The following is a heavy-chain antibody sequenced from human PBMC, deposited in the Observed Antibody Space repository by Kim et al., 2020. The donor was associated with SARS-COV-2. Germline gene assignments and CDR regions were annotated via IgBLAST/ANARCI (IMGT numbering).Heavy chain of an antibody. D-gene: IGHD1-26*01. V-gene: IGHV3-23*01. Sequence: GGSLRLSCAASGYTFSSYAMTWVRQAPGKGLEWVAAVNAAGLRTYYADSLKGRFTISRDNSKNTVNLQMNSLRPEDSAVYYCAKGQSGTRQERYSDYCG. CDR2: VNAAGLRT. J-gene: IGHJ4*01. CDR1: GYTFSSYA. CDR3: AKGQSGTRQERYSDY.